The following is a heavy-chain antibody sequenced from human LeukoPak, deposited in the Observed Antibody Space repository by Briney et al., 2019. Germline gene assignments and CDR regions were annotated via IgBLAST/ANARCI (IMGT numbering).Heavy chain of an antibody. CDR3: ASGNYDYDIGPN. Sequence: PSETLSLTCTVSGGSISSSSYYWGWIRQPPGKGLEWIGSIYYSGSTYYNPSLKSRVTISVDTSKNQFSLKLSSVTAADTAVYYCASGNYDYDIGPNWGQGTLVTVSS. CDR2: IYYSGST. D-gene: IGHD3-16*01. J-gene: IGHJ4*02. V-gene: IGHV4-39*07. CDR1: GGSISSSSYY.